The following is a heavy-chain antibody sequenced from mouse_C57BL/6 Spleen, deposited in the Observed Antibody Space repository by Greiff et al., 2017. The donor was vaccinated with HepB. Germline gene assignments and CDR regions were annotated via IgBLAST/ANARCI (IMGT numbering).Heavy chain of an antibody. CDR2: SRNKANDYTT. CDR3: ATDALYDYDDDWYFDV. Sequence: EVKVVESGGGLVQSGRSLRLSCATSGFTFSDFYMEWVRQAPGKGLEWIAASRNKANDYTTEYSASVKGRFIVSRDTSQSILYLQMNALRAEDTAIYYCATDALYDYDDDWYFDVWGTGTTVTVSS. J-gene: IGHJ1*03. V-gene: IGHV7-1*01. CDR1: GFTFSDFY. D-gene: IGHD2-4*01.